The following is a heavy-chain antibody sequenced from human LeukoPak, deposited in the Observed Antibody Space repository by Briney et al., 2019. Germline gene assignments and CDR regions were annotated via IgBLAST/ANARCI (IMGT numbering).Heavy chain of an antibody. Sequence: GGSLRLSCAASGFTFSSYWMHWVRQVPGKGLVWVSRIDTDGSSTIYADSVKGRFTISRDNAKNTLYLQMNSLRAEDTAIYYCAGEGSGWLPNYWGQGTLVTVSS. CDR3: AGEGSGWLPNY. D-gene: IGHD6-19*01. CDR1: GFTFSSYW. J-gene: IGHJ4*02. CDR2: IDTDGSST. V-gene: IGHV3-74*01.